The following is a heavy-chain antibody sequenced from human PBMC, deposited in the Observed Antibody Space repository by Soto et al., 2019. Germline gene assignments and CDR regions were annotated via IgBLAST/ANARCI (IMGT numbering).Heavy chain of an antibody. CDR2: IKSDGSST. V-gene: IGHV3-74*01. Sequence: GGSLRLSCAASGFTLSTYWVHWVRQAPGKGLVWVSRIKSDGSSTNYVDSVKGRFTISRDNAKNTLYLQMNSLRAEDTAVYYCAREGLGPIPFDYWGQGTLVTVSS. J-gene: IGHJ4*02. D-gene: IGHD2-21*01. CDR1: GFTLSTYW. CDR3: AREGLGPIPFDY.